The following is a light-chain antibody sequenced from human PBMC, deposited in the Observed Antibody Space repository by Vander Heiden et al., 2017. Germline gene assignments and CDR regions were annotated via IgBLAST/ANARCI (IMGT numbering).Light chain of an antibody. V-gene: IGLV1-51*01. CDR3: GTWDSSLSVVV. CDR1: TSNIEGNS. J-gene: IGLJ2*01. Sequence: QPVFTHPPPVSAASGQTVTISCSGSTSNIEGNSVSWYQQVPGTVPKLLIYDNDKRPSGIPDRFSGSKSATSATLVITGLQTGDEANYYCGTWDSSLSVVVFGGETRLTVL. CDR2: DND.